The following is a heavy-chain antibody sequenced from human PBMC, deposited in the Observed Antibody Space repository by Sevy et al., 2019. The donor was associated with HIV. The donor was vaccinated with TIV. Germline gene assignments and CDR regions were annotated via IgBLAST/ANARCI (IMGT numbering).Heavy chain of an antibody. J-gene: IGHJ5*02. D-gene: IGHD6-6*01. CDR3: ARVDFQFVRGWLDP. V-gene: IGHV3-48*01. Sequence: GGSLRLSCAASGFTFSSHSMNWVRQAPGKGLEWVSYISSSSTIYYADSVKGRFTMSRDNAKNSLYLQMNSLRAEDTAVYYCARVDFQFVRGWLDPWGQGTLVTVSS. CDR2: ISSSSTI. CDR1: GFTFSSHS.